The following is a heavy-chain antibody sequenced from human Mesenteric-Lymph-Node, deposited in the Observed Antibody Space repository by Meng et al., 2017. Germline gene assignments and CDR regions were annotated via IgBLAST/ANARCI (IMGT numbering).Heavy chain of an antibody. D-gene: IGHD3-10*01. CDR1: GDSITSGDYS. CDR2: IYHGVNI. J-gene: IGHJ5*02. Sequence: QESGSGLVSPSQTLSLTCAVSGDSITSGDYSWTWIRQPPGKGLEWIGYIYHGVNIYYTPSLRSRVTTSVDKSRNQFSLKLTSVSAADTAVYYCVRDTRRGGGWFDPWGQGTLVTVSS. V-gene: IGHV4-30-2*01. CDR3: VRDTRRGGGWFDP.